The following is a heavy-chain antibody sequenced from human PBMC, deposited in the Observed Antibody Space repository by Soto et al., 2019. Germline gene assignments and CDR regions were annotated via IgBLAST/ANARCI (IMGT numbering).Heavy chain of an antibody. J-gene: IGHJ6*02. CDR1: GDSVSSNSAA. CDR3: ARLAGDRYYYGMDV. Sequence: QTLSLTCAISGDSVSSNSAAWKWIMKNSSRCLEWLGRTYYRSKWYNYYAVSVKSRITINPDTSKNQFSLQLNSVTPEDTAVYYCARLAGDRYYYGMDVWGQGTTVTVSS. CDR2: TYYRSKWYN. V-gene: IGHV6-1*01. D-gene: IGHD6-19*01.